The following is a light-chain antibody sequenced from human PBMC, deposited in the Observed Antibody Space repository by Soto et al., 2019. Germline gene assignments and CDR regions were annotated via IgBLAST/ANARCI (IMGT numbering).Light chain of an antibody. Sequence: DIQLTQSPPTLSASVGDRVTITCRASQSIRYYLAWYQQMPGKAPKLLIYGASILQSGVPSRFSGSGSGTEFTLTISSLQPDDFATYFCQHHNSYSQTFGQGTKVDIK. CDR3: QHHNSYSQT. V-gene: IGKV1-5*01. CDR2: GAS. J-gene: IGKJ1*01. CDR1: QSIRYY.